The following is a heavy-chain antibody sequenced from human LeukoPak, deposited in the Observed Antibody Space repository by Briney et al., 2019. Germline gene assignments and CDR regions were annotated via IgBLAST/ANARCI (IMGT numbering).Heavy chain of an antibody. CDR3: AKGKGTGSYYYFDY. CDR1: GFTFSNYA. V-gene: IGHV3-23*01. Sequence: PGGSLRLSRAASGFTFSNYAMSWVRQAPGEGLEWVSAISNSGGAIHYADSVKGRFTISRDNSKNTLYLQMNSLTAEDTAVYHCAKGKGTGSYYYFDYWGQGTLVIVSS. CDR2: ISNSGGAI. D-gene: IGHD1-26*01. J-gene: IGHJ4*02.